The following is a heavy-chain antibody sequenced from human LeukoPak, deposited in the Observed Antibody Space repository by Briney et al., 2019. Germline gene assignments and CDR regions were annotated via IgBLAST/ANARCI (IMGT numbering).Heavy chain of an antibody. J-gene: IGHJ6*03. CDR1: GFTFSTYW. CDR3: ARDNYWYYYYYMDV. Sequence: GGSLRLSCAASGFTFSTYWMSWVRQAPGKGLEWVANIKQDGSEKYYVDSVKGRFTISRDNAKNSLYLQMNSLRAEDTAVYYCARDNYWYYYYYMDVWGKGTTVTVSS. CDR2: IKQDGSEK. V-gene: IGHV3-7*01. D-gene: IGHD4-11*01.